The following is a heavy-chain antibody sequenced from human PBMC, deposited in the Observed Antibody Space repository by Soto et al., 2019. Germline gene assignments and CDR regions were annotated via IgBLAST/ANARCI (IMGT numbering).Heavy chain of an antibody. CDR3: ARRGYSGSYLYAFDI. D-gene: IGHD1-26*01. Sequence: LGESLKISCKGSGYSFTSYWISWVRQMPGKGLEWMGRIDPSDSYTNYSPSFQGHITISADKSISTAYLQWSSLKASDTAMYYCARRGYSGSYLYAFDIWGQGTMVTVSS. CDR1: GYSFTSYW. V-gene: IGHV5-10-1*01. J-gene: IGHJ3*02. CDR2: IDPSDSYT.